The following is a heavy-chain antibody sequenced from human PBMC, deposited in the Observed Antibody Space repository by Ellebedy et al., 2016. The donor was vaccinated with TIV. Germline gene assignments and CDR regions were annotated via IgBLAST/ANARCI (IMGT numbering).Heavy chain of an antibody. CDR1: GFTFINYA. CDR3: AKDKEWGRPMIVVVEYYFDY. J-gene: IGHJ4*02. CDR2: ISVSGGST. D-gene: IGHD3-22*01. V-gene: IGHV3-23*01. Sequence: GESLKISCAASGFTFINYAMSWVRQAPGRGLEWVSAISVSGGSTYYVDSVKGRFTISRDNSKDTLYLQMNSLRAEDTAVYYCAKDKEWGRPMIVVVEYYFDYWGQGTLVTVSS.